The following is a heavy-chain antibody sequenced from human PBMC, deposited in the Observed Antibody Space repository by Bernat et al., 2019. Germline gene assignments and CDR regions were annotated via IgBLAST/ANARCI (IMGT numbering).Heavy chain of an antibody. Sequence: EVQLVESGGGLEQPGGSLRLSCAVSGFTFSSYEMNWVRQAPGKGLEWVAYINSGGATTHYADSVKGRFIISRDNAKNSLHLQMNSLRAEDTAVYYCARETRNPAAIRFTDYWGQGTLVTVSS. V-gene: IGHV3-48*03. D-gene: IGHD2-2*02. CDR1: GFTFSSYE. CDR3: ARETRNPAAIRFTDY. J-gene: IGHJ4*02. CDR2: INSGGATT.